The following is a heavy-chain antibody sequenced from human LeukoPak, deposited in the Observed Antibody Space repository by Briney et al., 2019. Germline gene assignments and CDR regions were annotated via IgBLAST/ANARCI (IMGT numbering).Heavy chain of an antibody. J-gene: IGHJ4*02. CDR1: GYNFVGYY. D-gene: IGHD2-2*01. Sequence: ASVKVSCKASGYNFVGYYIHWVRQAPGQGLEWMGRINPRDGETNFAQKFQGRVTMTSDTSISTAYMELSGLRSDDTAVYYCAREGSTSCYPYWGQGTLVTVSS. V-gene: IGHV1-2*06. CDR2: INPRDGET. CDR3: AREGSTSCYPY.